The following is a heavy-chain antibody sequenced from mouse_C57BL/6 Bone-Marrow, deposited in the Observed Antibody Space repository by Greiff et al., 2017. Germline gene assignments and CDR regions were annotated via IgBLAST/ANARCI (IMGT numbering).Heavy chain of an antibody. D-gene: IGHD2-4*01. CDR1: GFNIKDDY. Sequence: EVQLQQSGAELVRPGASVKLSCTASGFNIKDDYMHWVKQRPEQGLEWIGWIDPENGDTEYASKFQGKATITADTSSNTAYLQRSCLTSEYTAVYYCTTPIYYDYDLDYWGQGTTLTVSS. J-gene: IGHJ2*01. V-gene: IGHV14-4*01. CDR3: TTPIYYDYDLDY. CDR2: IDPENGDT.